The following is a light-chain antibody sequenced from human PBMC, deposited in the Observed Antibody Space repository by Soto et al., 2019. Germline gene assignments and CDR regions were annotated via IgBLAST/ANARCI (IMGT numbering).Light chain of an antibody. CDR1: SNDIGTYNY. Sequence: QSALTQPASVSGSPGQSITISCTGTSNDIGTYNYVSWYQQHPGKAPKLMIYEVTNRPSGVSNRFSGSKSGNTASLIISGLQAEDESDYYCSSYTSRSTPMVFGTGTKLTVL. CDR3: SSYTSRSTPMV. CDR2: EVT. V-gene: IGLV2-14*01. J-gene: IGLJ1*01.